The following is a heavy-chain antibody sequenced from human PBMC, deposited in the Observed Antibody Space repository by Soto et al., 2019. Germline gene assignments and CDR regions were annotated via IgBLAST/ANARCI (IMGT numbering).Heavy chain of an antibody. CDR1: GFTFSSYW. J-gene: IGHJ3*02. D-gene: IGHD6-19*01. Sequence: EVQLVESGGGLVQPGGSLRLSCAASGFTFSSYWMHWVRQVPGKGLVWVSRINSDGSSTTYADSVKGRFTIYRDNAKNTLYLQMNSLRAEDTAVYYCTRGHYSSGWLDAFDIWGQGTMVTVSS. V-gene: IGHV3-74*03. CDR2: INSDGSST. CDR3: TRGHYSSGWLDAFDI.